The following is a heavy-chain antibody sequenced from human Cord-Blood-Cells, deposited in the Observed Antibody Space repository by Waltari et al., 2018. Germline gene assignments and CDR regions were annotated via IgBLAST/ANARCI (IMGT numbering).Heavy chain of an antibody. D-gene: IGHD6-13*01. J-gene: IGHJ5*02. Sequence: QVQLQESGPGLVKPSQTLSLTCTVSGCSISSGGYNWSWIRQHPGKGLEWIGYIYYSGSTYYNPSLKSRVTISVDTSKNQFSLKLSSVTAADTAVYYCARVPAAARTNWFDPWGQGTLVTVSS. V-gene: IGHV4-31*03. CDR2: IYYSGST. CDR1: GCSISSGGYN. CDR3: ARVPAAARTNWFDP.